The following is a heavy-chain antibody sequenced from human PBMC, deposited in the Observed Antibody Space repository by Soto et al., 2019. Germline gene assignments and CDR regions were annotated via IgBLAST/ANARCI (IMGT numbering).Heavy chain of an antibody. Sequence: GGSLRLSCAPSGFTVLNNYMNWVRQAPGKGLEWVSIIYSDGSTYYADYVKGRFTISRDNSKNTLYLQMDSLRAEDTAVYFCARGLKIRHDAFDLWGPGTMVTVSS. CDR1: GFTVLNNY. D-gene: IGHD3-22*01. CDR3: ARGLKIRHDAFDL. V-gene: IGHV3-53*01. CDR2: IYSDGST. J-gene: IGHJ3*01.